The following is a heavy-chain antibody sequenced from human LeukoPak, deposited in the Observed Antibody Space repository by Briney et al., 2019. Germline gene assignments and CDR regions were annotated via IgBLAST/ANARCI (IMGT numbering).Heavy chain of an antibody. CDR1: GGSISSGDHH. J-gene: IGHJ4*02. CDR3: ARDVAGYYSF. D-gene: IGHD6-19*01. CDR2: IYYSGST. Sequence: SETLSLTCTVSGGSISSGDHHWSWIRQPPGEGLEWIGYIYYSGSTYYNPSLKSRVTISVDTSKNQFSLKLSSVTAADTAVYFCARDVAGYYSFWGQGTLVTVSS. V-gene: IGHV4-30-4*01.